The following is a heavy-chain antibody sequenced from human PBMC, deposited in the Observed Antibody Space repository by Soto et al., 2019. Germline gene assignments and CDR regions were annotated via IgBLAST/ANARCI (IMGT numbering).Heavy chain of an antibody. CDR2: IYYSGST. CDR3: ARRVEMTIFTAAPYYGMDV. CDR1: GGSISSGGYY. J-gene: IGHJ6*02. V-gene: IGHV4-31*03. Sequence: KPSETLSLTCTVSGGSISSGGYYWSWIRQHPGKGLEWIGYIYYSGSTYYNPSLKSRVTISVDTSKNQFSLKLSSVTAADTAVYYCARRVEMTIFTAAPYYGMDVWGQGTLVTVSS. D-gene: IGHD3-3*01.